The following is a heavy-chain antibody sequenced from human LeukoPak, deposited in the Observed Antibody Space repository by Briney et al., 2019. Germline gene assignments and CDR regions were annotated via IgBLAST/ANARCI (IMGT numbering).Heavy chain of an antibody. D-gene: IGHD6-13*01. CDR1: GGSISSGGYY. CDR2: IYYSGST. J-gene: IGHJ4*02. V-gene: IGHV4-31*03. CDR3: ARDSSAAGSFDY. Sequence: SQTLSPTCTVSGGSISSGGYYWSWIRQHPGKGLEWIGYIYYSGSTYYNPSLKSRVTISVDTSKNQFSLKLSSVTAADTAVYYCARDSSAAGSFDYWGQGTLVTVSS.